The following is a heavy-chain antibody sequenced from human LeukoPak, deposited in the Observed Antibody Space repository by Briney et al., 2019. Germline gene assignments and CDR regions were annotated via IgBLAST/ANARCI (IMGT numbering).Heavy chain of an antibody. CDR2: IIPIFGTA. CDR1: GGTFSSYA. D-gene: IGHD5-12*01. J-gene: IGHJ6*02. CDR3: ARDVDIVATKDYYYYGMDV. Sequence: SVKVFCKASGGTFSSYAISWVRQAPGQGLEWMGGIIPIFGTANYAQKFQGRVTITADESTSTAYMELSSLRSEDTAVYYCARDVDIVATKDYYYYGMDVWGQGTTVTVSS. V-gene: IGHV1-69*01.